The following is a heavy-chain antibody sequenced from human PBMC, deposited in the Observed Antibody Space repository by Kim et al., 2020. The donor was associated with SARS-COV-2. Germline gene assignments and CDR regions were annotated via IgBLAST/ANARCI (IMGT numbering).Heavy chain of an antibody. CDR3: VRDRLVRGEGFDY. J-gene: IGHJ4*02. V-gene: IGHV4-31*02. D-gene: IGHD3-10*01. Sequence: YNPSLKSRVTISVDTSKNQFSLKLSSVTAADTAVYYCVRDRLVRGEGFDYWGQGTLVTVSS.